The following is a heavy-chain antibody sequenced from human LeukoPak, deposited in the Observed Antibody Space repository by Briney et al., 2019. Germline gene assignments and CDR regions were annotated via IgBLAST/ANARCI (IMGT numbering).Heavy chain of an antibody. V-gene: IGHV1-2*02. CDR3: ARGGVPGRQLDY. CDR2: INPNTGGT. Sequence: VASVKASCKTSGYTFTVHFMYWVRQAPGQGLEWMGWINPNTGGTNYAQKFQGRVTMTRDTSSSTAYMELTRLTSDDTAVYYCARGGVPGRQLDYWGPGTLVTVSS. D-gene: IGHD6-13*01. CDR1: GYTFTVHF. J-gene: IGHJ4*02.